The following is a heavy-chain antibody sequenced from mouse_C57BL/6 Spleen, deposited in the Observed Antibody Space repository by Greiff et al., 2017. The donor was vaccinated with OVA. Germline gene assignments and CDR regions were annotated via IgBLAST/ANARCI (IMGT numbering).Heavy chain of an antibody. D-gene: IGHD3-2*02. CDR1: GYTFTDYE. V-gene: IGHV1-15*01. J-gene: IGHJ3*01. Sequence: VKLQQSGAELVRPGASVTLSCKASGYTFTDYEMHWVKQTPVHGLEWIGAIDPETGGTAYNQKFKGKAILTADKSSSTAYMELRSLTSEDSAVYYCTRLAAQATSWFAYWGQGTLVTVSA. CDR2: IDPETGGT. CDR3: TRLAAQATSWFAY.